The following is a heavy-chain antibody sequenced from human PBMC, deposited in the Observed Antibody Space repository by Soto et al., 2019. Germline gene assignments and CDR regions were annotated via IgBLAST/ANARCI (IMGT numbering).Heavy chain of an antibody. CDR3: AGLKYPVTKGGWYFDL. V-gene: IGHV4-39*01. CDR1: GGSISTSGYY. CDR2: IYYSGST. Sequence: QLQLQESGPGLVKPSETLSLTCTVSGGSISTSGYYWGWTRQSPGKGLEWIGSIYYSGSTYYNPSLKRRGTISVGKAKNQFSLKLRSVRAADTGIDYCAGLKYPVTKGGWYFDLWGRGPPVTVSS. J-gene: IGHJ2*01. D-gene: IGHD4-17*01.